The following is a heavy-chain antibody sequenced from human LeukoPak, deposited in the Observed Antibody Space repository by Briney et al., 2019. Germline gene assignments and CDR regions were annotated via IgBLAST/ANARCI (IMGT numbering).Heavy chain of an antibody. D-gene: IGHD1-26*01. V-gene: IGHV3-21*01. J-gene: IGHJ4*02. CDR3: ARGGTNFDY. CDR2: ISSSRSYT. Sequence: GGSLRLSCAASGFAFSSYSMNWVRQAPGKGLEWVSSISSSRSYTYYADSVRGRFTISRDNAKNSLYLQMNSLRAEDTAVYYCARGGTNFDYWGQGTLVPVSS. CDR1: GFAFSSYS.